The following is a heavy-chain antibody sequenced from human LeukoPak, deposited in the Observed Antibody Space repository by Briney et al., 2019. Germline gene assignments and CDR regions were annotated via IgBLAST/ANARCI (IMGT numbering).Heavy chain of an antibody. J-gene: IGHJ4*02. CDR2: INPNSGGT. Sequence: ASVKVSCKASGYTFTVYYMHWVRQAPGQGLEWMGWINPNSGGTKYAQNFQDRVTMTSDTSITTTYMELNRLTSDDTAVYYCARILPGITSDYWGQGTLVTVSS. D-gene: IGHD1-20*01. CDR1: GYTFTVYY. V-gene: IGHV1-2*02. CDR3: ARILPGITSDY.